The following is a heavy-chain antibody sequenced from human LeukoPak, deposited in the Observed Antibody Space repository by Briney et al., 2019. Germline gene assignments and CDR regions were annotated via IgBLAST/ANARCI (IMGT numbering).Heavy chain of an antibody. CDR2: IYGAGEV. J-gene: IGHJ4*02. CDR1: EFSLTTSGVG. CDR3: AHRDGGYFDY. V-gene: IGHV2-5*02. D-gene: IGHD2-15*01. Sequence: SGPTLVNPTQTLTLTCTFSEFSLTTSGVGVGWIRQPPGKALEWLALIYGAGEVHYSPSLNNGLTITKDTSKNHVVLTMTNMDPVDTATYYCAHRDGGYFDYWGQGTLVTVSS.